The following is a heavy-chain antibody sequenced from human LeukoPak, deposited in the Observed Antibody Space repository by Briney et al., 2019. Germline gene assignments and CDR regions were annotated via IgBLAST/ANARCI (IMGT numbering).Heavy chain of an antibody. D-gene: IGHD3-10*01. V-gene: IGHV3-9*01. Sequence: GGSLRLSCAASGFTFDDYAMHWVRQAPGKGLEWVSGISWNSGSIGYADSVKGRFTISRDNAKNSLYLQMNSLRAEDTALYYCAKGHYGSGPLDYWGQGTLVTVSS. CDR1: GFTFDDYA. J-gene: IGHJ4*02. CDR3: AKGHYGSGPLDY. CDR2: ISWNSGSI.